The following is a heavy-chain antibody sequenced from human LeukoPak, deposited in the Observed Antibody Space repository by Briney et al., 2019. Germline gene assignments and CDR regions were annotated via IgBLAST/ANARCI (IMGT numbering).Heavy chain of an antibody. V-gene: IGHV3-23*01. J-gene: IGHJ3*02. Sequence: GGSLRLSCAASGFTFSSYAMSWVRQAPGKGPEWVSAISGSGGSTYYADSVKGRFTISRDNSKNTLYLQMNSLRAEDTAVYYCAKPNSGNNAFDIWGQGTMVTVSS. CDR1: GFTFSSYA. CDR3: AKPNSGNNAFDI. D-gene: IGHD5-12*01. CDR2: ISGSGGST.